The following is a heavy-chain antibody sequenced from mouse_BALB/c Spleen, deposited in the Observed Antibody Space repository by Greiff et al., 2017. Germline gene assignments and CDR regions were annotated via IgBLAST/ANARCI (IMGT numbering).Heavy chain of an antibody. V-gene: IGHV2-6-2*01. CDR1: GFSLTSYG. J-gene: IGHJ3*01. Sequence: VKVVESGPDLVAPSQSLSITCTVSGFSLTSYGVHWVRQPPGKGLEWLVVIWSDGSTTYNSALKSRLSISKDNSKSQVFLKMNSLQTDDTAMYYCARHEGYDYPNAMDYWGQGTLVTVSA. D-gene: IGHD2-4*01. CDR3: ARHEGYDYPNAMDY. CDR2: IWSDGST.